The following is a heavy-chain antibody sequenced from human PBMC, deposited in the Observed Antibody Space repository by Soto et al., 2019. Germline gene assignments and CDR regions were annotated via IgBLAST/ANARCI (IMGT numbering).Heavy chain of an antibody. CDR1: GYSFTSYW. V-gene: IGHV5-51*01. D-gene: IGHD3-10*01. Sequence: GESLKISCKGSGYSFTSYWIGWVRQMPGKGLEWMGIIYPGDSDTRYSPSFQGQVTISADKSISTAYLQWSSLKASDTAMYYCARHVEPMPYYYGSGSYLPTFDYWGQGTLVTVSS. CDR2: IYPGDSDT. J-gene: IGHJ4*02. CDR3: ARHVEPMPYYYGSGSYLPTFDY.